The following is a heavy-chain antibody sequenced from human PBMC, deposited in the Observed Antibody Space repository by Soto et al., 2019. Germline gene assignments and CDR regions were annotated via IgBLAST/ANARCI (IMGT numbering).Heavy chain of an antibody. CDR2: IYYSGST. J-gene: IGHJ5*02. D-gene: IGHD2-15*01. CDR3: ATRQGGSYNWFDP. V-gene: IGHV4-39*01. CDR1: GGSISRSSYS. Sequence: SETLSLTCTVSGGSISRSSYSWCWIRQPPGKGLEWIGTIYYSGSTYYNPSLKSRVTISVDTSKNQFSLKLSSVTAADTAVYYCATRQGGSYNWFDPWGQGTLVTVSS.